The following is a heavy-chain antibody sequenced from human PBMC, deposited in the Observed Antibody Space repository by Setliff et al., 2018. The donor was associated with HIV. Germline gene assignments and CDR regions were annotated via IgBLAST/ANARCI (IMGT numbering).Heavy chain of an antibody. J-gene: IGHJ6*03. CDR1: GGSISSGGYY. CDR3: ARDAMVVAARSYYMDV. D-gene: IGHD2-15*01. V-gene: IGHV4-31*03. CDR2: IYYSGST. Sequence: SETLSLTCTVSGGSISSGGYYWSWIRQHPGKGLEWIGYIYYSGSTYYNPSLKSRVTISVDTSKNQFSLKLSSVTAADTAVYYCARDAMVVAARSYYMDVWGKGTTVTVSS.